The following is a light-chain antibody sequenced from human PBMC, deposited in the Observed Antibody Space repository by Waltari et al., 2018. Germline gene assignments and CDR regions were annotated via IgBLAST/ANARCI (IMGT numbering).Light chain of an antibody. V-gene: IGKV3-20*01. Sequence: EIVLAQSPGTLSLSPGERATLSCRASQSVSSNYLVWYQQRPGQAPRLLIYGASSRATGIPDRFSGSGSGTDFTLIISRLEPEDFAVYYCQQYGSSPPYTFGQGTKLEIK. CDR1: QSVSSNY. CDR2: GAS. J-gene: IGKJ2*01. CDR3: QQYGSSPPYT.